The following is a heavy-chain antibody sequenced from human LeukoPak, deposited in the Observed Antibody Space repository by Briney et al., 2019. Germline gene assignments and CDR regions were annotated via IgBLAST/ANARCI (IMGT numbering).Heavy chain of an antibody. CDR2: ISYDGSNK. D-gene: IGHD2-21*01. J-gene: IGHJ6*02. Sequence: GGSLRLSCAASGFTFSSYGMHWVRHAPGKGLEWVAVISYDGSNKYYADSVKGRFTISRDNSKNTLYLQMNSLRAEDTAVYYCAKDLGDGGDFYGMDVWGQGTTVTVSS. V-gene: IGHV3-30*18. CDR1: GFTFSSYG. CDR3: AKDLGDGGDFYGMDV.